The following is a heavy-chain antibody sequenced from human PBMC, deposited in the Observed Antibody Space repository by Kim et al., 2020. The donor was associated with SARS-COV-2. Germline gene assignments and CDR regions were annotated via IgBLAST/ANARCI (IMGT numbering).Heavy chain of an antibody. J-gene: IGHJ6*02. Sequence: SETLSLTCAVYGGSLSGFWSWIRQPPGKGLEWIAQISDSGSADYNPSLKSRVTISVDTSRSQFSLKLSSVTAADTAVYYCASHCYVSSSSSSPICYHGMAVWGQGTTVTVSS. CDR1: GGSLSGF. D-gene: IGHD6-6*01. CDR2: ISDSGSA. V-gene: IGHV4-34*01. CDR3: ASHCYVSSSSSSPICYHGMAV.